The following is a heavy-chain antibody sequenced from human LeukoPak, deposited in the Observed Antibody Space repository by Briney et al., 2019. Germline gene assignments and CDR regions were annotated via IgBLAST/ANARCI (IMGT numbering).Heavy chain of an antibody. V-gene: IGHV3-23*01. Sequence: GGSLRLSCAASGFTFSSYAMSWLRQAPGKGLEWVSALSGSGGSTYYADSVKGRFTISRDNSKNTLYLQMNSLRAEDTAVYYCAKSSQWLVRRAYFDYWGQGTLVTVSS. CDR1: GFTFSSYA. D-gene: IGHD6-19*01. CDR3: AKSSQWLVRRAYFDY. J-gene: IGHJ4*02. CDR2: LSGSGGST.